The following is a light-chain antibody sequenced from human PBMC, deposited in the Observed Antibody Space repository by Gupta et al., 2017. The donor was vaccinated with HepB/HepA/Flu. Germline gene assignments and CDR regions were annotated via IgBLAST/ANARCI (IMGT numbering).Light chain of an antibody. CDR1: QSVSGNY. V-gene: IGKV3-20*01. CDR3: QQHCTSFT. Sequence: EIVLTQSPGTLSLSPGERVTLSCRASQSVSGNYLAWEQQKPGQAPRLIIYDASNNDLGIPDCFCGGGENKDFTPTSSRQEEEACDGYYQQQHCTSFTFGSGTXVDIK. J-gene: IGKJ3*01. CDR2: DAS.